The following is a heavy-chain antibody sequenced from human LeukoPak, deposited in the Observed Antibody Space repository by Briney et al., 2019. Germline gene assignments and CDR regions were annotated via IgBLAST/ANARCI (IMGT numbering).Heavy chain of an antibody. CDR3: ARPRLRRRDGMDV. CDR2: INHSGST. D-gene: IGHD1-1*01. V-gene: IGHV4-39*07. CDR1: GGSMSSDGNY. Sequence: PSETLSLTCTVSGGSMSSDGNYWGCIRQPPGKGLEWIGEINHSGSTNYNPSLKSRVTISVDTSKNQFSLKLSSVTAADTAVYYCARPRLRRRDGMDVWGQGTTVTVSS. J-gene: IGHJ6*02.